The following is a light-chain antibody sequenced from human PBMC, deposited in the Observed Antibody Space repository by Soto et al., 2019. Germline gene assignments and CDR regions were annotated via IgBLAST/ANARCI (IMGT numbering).Light chain of an antibody. CDR3: QAWDSGTVV. CDR2: QDS. CDR1: KLGNNY. Sequence: SYELTQPPSVSVSPGQTASITCSGDKLGNNYASWYQQKPGQSPVVVIHQDSKRPSGIPERFSGSISGNTATLTISGTQAMDEADYYCQAWDSGTVVFGGGTKVTVL. V-gene: IGLV3-1*01. J-gene: IGLJ2*01.